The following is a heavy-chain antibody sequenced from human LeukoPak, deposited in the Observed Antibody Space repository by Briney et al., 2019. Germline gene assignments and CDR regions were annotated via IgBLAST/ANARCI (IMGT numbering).Heavy chain of an antibody. CDR3: AKLTDGTGTIPFDY. J-gene: IGHJ4*02. CDR1: GFTFNTYA. V-gene: IGHV3-23*01. CDR2: ISGSGGGT. D-gene: IGHD1-1*01. Sequence: GGSLRLSCAASGFTFNTYAMTWVRQAPGKGLEWVSSISGSGGGTYYADSVKGRFTISRDNSKNTLYLQMNSLRADDTAVYYCAKLTDGTGTIPFDYRGQGTLVTVSS.